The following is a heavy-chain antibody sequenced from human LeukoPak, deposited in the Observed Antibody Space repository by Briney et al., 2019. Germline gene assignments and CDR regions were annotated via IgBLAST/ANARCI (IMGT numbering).Heavy chain of an antibody. CDR1: GGTFSSYA. V-gene: IGHV1-69*13. CDR2: IIPIFGTA. J-gene: IGHJ5*02. CDR3: ARAHDIVLLVYTYNWFDP. Sequence: SVKVSCKASGGTFSSYAISWVRQAPGQGLEWMGGIIPIFGTANYAQKFQGRVTITADESTSTAYMELSSLRSEDTAVYYCARAHDIVLLVYTYNWFDPWGQGTLVTVSS. D-gene: IGHD2-8*01.